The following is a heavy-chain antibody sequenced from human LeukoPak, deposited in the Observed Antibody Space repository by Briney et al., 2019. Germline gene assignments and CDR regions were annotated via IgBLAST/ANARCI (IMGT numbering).Heavy chain of an antibody. J-gene: IGHJ4*02. D-gene: IGHD2-2*02. V-gene: IGHV3-30*02. CDR3: AKDNFHMAGYCSSTSCYTTRAPKPPPDY. Sequence: GGSLRLSCAASGFTFSSYGMHWVRQAPGKGLEWVAFIRYDGSNKYYADSVKGRFTISRDNSKNTLYLQMNGLRAEDTAVYYCAKDNFHMAGYCSSTSCYTTRAPKPPPDYWGQGTLVTVSS. CDR1: GFTFSSYG. CDR2: IRYDGSNK.